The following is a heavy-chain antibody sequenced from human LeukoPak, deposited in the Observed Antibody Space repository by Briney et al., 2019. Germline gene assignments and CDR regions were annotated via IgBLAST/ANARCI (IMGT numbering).Heavy chain of an antibody. D-gene: IGHD6-13*01. CDR2: ISAYNGNT. J-gene: IGHJ5*02. CDR1: GYTFTSYG. V-gene: IGHV1-18*01. Sequence: ASVKVSCKASGYTFTSYGISWVRQAPGQGLEWMGWISAYNGNTYYAQTLQGRVTLTTDTSTSTAYMELWSVRSADTAVYYCARVWGIGYHWGQGTRVTVSS. CDR3: ARVWGIGYH.